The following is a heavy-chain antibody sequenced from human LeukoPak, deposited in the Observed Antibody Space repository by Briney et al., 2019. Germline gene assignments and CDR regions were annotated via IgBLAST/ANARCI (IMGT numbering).Heavy chain of an antibody. CDR1: GFTFSSYG. CDR3: ARDQYRSSNYFDS. D-gene: IGHD6-6*01. J-gene: IGHJ4*02. CDR2: IESDGSIT. V-gene: IGHV3-30*02. Sequence: PGGSLRLSCAASGFTFSSYGMHWVRQAPGKGLEWVAFIESDGSITHYADSVKGRLTTSRDNSKNKLSLQMNSLRPDDTALYYCARDQYRSSNYFDSWGQGTLVTVSS.